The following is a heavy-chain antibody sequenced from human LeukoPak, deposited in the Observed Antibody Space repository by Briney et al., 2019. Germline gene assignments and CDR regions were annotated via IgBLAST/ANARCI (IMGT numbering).Heavy chain of an antibody. CDR3: ARSGVATILTEFDY. CDR1: GYTFTDYH. Sequence: ASLKVSCKASGYTFTDYHMHWVRQAPGQGLEWMGWINPNSGGTNYAQKFQGRVTMTRDTSISTAYMELSRLRSDDTAVYYCARSGVATILTEFDYWGQGTLVTVSS. J-gene: IGHJ4*02. V-gene: IGHV1-2*02. CDR2: INPNSGGT. D-gene: IGHD5-12*01.